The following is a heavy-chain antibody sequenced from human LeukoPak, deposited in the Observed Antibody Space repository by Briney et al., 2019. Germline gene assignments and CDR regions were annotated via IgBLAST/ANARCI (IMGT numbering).Heavy chain of an antibody. D-gene: IGHD5-18*01. J-gene: IGHJ6*02. CDR2: IIPVLNIT. Sequence: SVKVSCKTSGGTFSSSAITWVRQAPGQGLEWMGRIIPVLNITSYAQKFQGRVTITADTSTSTVYMELSSLRSEETAVYYCARDEGLTAPPPYGLDVWGQGTTVIVSS. V-gene: IGHV1-69*04. CDR3: ARDEGLTAPPPYGLDV. CDR1: GGTFSSSA.